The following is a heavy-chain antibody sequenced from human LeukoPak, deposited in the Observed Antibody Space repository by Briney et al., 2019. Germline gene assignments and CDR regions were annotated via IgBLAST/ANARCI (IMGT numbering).Heavy chain of an antibody. V-gene: IGHV3-48*01. CDR1: GFIFRNAW. Sequence: GGSLRLSCAASGFIFRNAWMNWVRQAPGKGLEWVSAISGSGGSTYYADSVKGRFTISRDNAKNSLYLQMNSLRAEDTAVYYCASDRSNAFDIWGQGTMVTVSS. CDR2: ISGSGGST. CDR3: ASDRSNAFDI. J-gene: IGHJ3*02.